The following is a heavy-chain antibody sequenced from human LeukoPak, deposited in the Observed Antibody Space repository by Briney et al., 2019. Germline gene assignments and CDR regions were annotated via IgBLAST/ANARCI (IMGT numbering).Heavy chain of an antibody. J-gene: IGHJ4*02. CDR3: ARSLYRYCSGGSCYPTYFDY. CDR2: INHSGST. D-gene: IGHD2-15*01. Sequence: PSETLSLTSAVSGGSFSGYYWSWIRQPPGKGLEWIGEINHSGSTNYNPSLKSRVTISVDTSKNQFSLKLSSVTPADTAVYYCARSLYRYCSGGSCYPTYFDYWGQGTLVTVSS. CDR1: GGSFSGYY. V-gene: IGHV4-34*01.